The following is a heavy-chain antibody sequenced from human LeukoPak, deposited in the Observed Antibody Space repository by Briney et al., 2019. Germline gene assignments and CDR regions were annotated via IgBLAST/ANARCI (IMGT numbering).Heavy chain of an antibody. D-gene: IGHD6-13*01. CDR3: AKDRASSSWSRDAFDI. V-gene: IGHV1-69*05. CDR1: GGTFSNYA. CDR2: IIPIFGKA. J-gene: IGHJ3*02. Sequence: SVKVSCKASGGTFSNYAISWVRQAPGQGLEWMGGIIPIFGKANYAQKFQGRVTITTDESTSTVYMEVSSVRLEDTAVYYCAKDRASSSWSRDAFDIWGQGTVVTVSS.